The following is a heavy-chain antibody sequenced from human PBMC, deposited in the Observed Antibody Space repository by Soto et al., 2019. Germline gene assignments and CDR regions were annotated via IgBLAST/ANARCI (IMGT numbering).Heavy chain of an antibody. CDR2: IWYDGGNK. Sequence: QVQLVESGGGVVQPGRSLRLSCAASGFNFSSYVMHWVRQAPGKGLEWEAVIWYDGGNKYYADSVKGRFTISRDNSKNTLYLQMNSLRAEDTAVYYCVRDGQWLPRDGLRSSYYFDYWGQGTLVTVSS. CDR1: GFNFSSYV. CDR3: VRDGQWLPRDGLRSSYYFDY. J-gene: IGHJ4*02. V-gene: IGHV3-33*01. D-gene: IGHD6-19*01.